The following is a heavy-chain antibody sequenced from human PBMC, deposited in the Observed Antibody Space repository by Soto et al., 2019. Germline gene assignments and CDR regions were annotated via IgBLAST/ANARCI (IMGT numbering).Heavy chain of an antibody. CDR3: AKDSSGWYLGYYYYGMDV. Sequence: QVQLVESGGGXVQPGRSLRLSCAASGFTFSSYGMHWVRQAPGKGLEWVAVISYDGSNKYYADSVKGRFTISRDNSKNTLYLQMNSLRAEDTAVYYCAKDSSGWYLGYYYYGMDVWGQGTTVTVSS. V-gene: IGHV3-30*18. CDR2: ISYDGSNK. CDR1: GFTFSSYG. J-gene: IGHJ6*02. D-gene: IGHD6-19*01.